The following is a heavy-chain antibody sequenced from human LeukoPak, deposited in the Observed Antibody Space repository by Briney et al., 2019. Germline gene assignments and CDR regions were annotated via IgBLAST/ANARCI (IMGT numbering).Heavy chain of an antibody. CDR3: TSGTLNLFQY. V-gene: IGHV3-72*01. J-gene: IGHJ1*01. Sequence: GGSLRLSCAASGFTFSDHYMDWVRQAPGKGLEWVGRVRNKANGYTTEYAASVKVRFTISRDDSKNSLYLQMNSLETADTAVCYCTSGTLNLFQYWGQGTLVSVSS. CDR1: GFTFSDHY. CDR2: VRNKANGYTT. D-gene: IGHD1-14*01.